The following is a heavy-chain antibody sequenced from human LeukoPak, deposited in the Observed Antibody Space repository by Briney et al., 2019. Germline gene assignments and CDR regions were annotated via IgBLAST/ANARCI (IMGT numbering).Heavy chain of an antibody. CDR3: AKLAGLTYEEYYFDY. Sequence: GGSLRLSCAASGFTFNSYAMTWVRQAPGKGLEWVAAIGCTGYDIFYADSVKGRFTISRDNSKNTLFLQMNSLRAEDTAVYYCAKLAGLTYEEYYFDYWGQGTLVTVSS. J-gene: IGHJ4*02. V-gene: IGHV3-23*01. CDR2: IGCTGYDI. D-gene: IGHD2-21*01. CDR1: GFTFNSYA.